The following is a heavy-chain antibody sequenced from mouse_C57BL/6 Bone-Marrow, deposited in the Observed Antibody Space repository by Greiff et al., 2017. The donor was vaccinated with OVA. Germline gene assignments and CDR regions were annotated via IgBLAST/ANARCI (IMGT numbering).Heavy chain of an antibody. Sequence: QVQLKQPGAELVKPGASVKLSCKASGYTFTSYWMQWVKQRPGQGLEWIGELDPSDSYTNYNQKFKGKATLTVDTSSSTDYMQLSSLTSEDSAVYYCARWLIYDGSPYFDVWGTGTTVTVSS. J-gene: IGHJ1*03. CDR2: LDPSDSYT. CDR3: ARWLIYDGSPYFDV. V-gene: IGHV1-50*01. D-gene: IGHD2-3*01. CDR1: GYTFTSYW.